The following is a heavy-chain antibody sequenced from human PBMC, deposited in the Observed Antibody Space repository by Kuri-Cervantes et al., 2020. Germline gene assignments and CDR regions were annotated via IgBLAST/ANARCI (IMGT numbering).Heavy chain of an antibody. V-gene: IGHV3-33*08. CDR3: ARGSVLQLWFLFDY. D-gene: IGHD5-18*01. CDR1: GFTVSSNY. J-gene: IGHJ4*02. Sequence: LSLTCAASGFTVSSNYMSWVRQAPGKGLEWVAVIWYDGSNKYYADSVKGRFTISRDNSKNTLYLQMNSLRAEDTAVYYCARGSVLQLWFLFDYWGQGTLVTVSS. CDR2: IWYDGSNK.